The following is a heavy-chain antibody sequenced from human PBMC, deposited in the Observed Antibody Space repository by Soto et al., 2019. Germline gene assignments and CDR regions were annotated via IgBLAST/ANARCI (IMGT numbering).Heavy chain of an antibody. V-gene: IGHV1-18*01. CDR3: AREGDFWSGYGILNYFDY. CDR2: ISAYNGNT. J-gene: IGHJ4*02. CDR1: GYTFTSYG. Sequence: QVQLVQSGAEVKKPGASVKVSCKASGYTFTSYGISWVRQAPGQGLEWMGWISAYNGNTNYAQKLQGRVTMTTDRYMSTAYMEIRSLRSDGTAVYYCAREGDFWSGYGILNYFDYWSQGTLVSVSS. D-gene: IGHD3-3*01.